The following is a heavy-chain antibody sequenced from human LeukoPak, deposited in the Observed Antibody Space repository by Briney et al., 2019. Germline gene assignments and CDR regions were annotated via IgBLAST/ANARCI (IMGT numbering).Heavy chain of an antibody. CDR1: GGTFKSYT. D-gene: IGHD6-13*01. J-gene: IGHJ3*02. Sequence: ASVKVSCKASGGTFKSYTVSWVRQAPGQGLEWLGGIIPIFGTTNYAQTLQGRVTITTDESTTTAYMELSSLIFEDTAIYYCVRDEGIAAAGTRGFDIWGQGTMVIVSS. V-gene: IGHV1-69*05. CDR2: IIPIFGTT. CDR3: VRDEGIAAAGTRGFDI.